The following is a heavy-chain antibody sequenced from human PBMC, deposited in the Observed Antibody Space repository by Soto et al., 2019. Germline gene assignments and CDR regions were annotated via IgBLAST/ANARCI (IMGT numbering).Heavy chain of an antibody. D-gene: IGHD1-7*01. CDR3: AGDVMELLEYYRMDV. J-gene: IGHJ6*02. Sequence: GASVKVSCKASGGTFSSYAISWMRQAPVQGLEWMGWIIPIFGTANYAQRFQGRVTITADESTSTAYMELSSLRSEDTAVYYCAGDVMELLEYYRMDVWGQWTTVALSS. CDR1: GGTFSSYA. CDR2: IIPIFGTA. V-gene: IGHV1-69*13.